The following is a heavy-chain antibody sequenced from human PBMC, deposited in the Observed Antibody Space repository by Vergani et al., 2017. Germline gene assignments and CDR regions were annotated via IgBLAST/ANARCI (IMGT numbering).Heavy chain of an antibody. V-gene: IGHV3-66*02. D-gene: IGHD4-17*01. CDR1: GFRVTTYY. J-gene: IGHJ4*01. Sequence: VELLESGGGLAQPGGSLRVSCSASGFRVTTYYMSWVRQAPGKGLEWVSVIKSDGRTSYAESVRGRFTISRDTSRNAVYLQMNILRVEDTGVYYCTRSECSGTTCYGHYGDLWGHGILVTVSS. CDR2: IKSDGRT. CDR3: TRSECSGTTCYGHYGDL.